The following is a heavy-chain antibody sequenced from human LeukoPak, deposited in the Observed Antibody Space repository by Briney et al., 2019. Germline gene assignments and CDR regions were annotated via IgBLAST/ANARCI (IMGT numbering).Heavy chain of an antibody. V-gene: IGHV4-34*01. J-gene: IGHJ4*02. CDR1: GGSFSGYY. CDR3: ARASSPRGYSGYDFWVGQIPYYFDY. Sequence: SETLSLTCAVYGGSFSGYYWSWIRQPPGKGLEWIGEINHSGSTNYNPSLKSRVTISVDTSKNQFSLKLSSVTAADTAVYYCARASSPRGYSGYDFWVGQIPYYFDYWGQGTLVTVSS. D-gene: IGHD5-12*01. CDR2: INHSGST.